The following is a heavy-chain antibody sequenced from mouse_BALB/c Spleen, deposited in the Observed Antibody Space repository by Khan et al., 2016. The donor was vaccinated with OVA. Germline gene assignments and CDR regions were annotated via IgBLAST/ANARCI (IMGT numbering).Heavy chain of an antibody. CDR3: VRWAMDY. V-gene: IGHV5-15*02. CDR1: GFTFSDYG. J-gene: IGHJ4*01. Sequence: EVELVESGGGLVQPGGSRKLSCAASGFTFSDYGMAWVRQAPGKGPEWVAFISSLAYSIYYADTVTGRFTLSRENDKKTLYLEISSLRSEDTAMYCCVRWAMDYWGQGTSVTVSS. CDR2: ISSLAYSI.